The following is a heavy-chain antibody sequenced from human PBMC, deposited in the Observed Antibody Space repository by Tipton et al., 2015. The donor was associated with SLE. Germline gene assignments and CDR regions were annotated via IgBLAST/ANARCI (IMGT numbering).Heavy chain of an antibody. V-gene: IGHV4-59*11. Sequence: TLSLTCTVSGGSISSHYWSWIRQPPGKGLEWIGYIYYRGSTNYNPSLKSRVTISVDTSKNQYSLKLISVTAAETTVYYCARTHYYDSSGYWDDAFDIWGQGTMVTVSS. J-gene: IGHJ3*02. CDR1: GGSISSHY. CDR2: IYYRGST. CDR3: ARTHYYDSSGYWDDAFDI. D-gene: IGHD3-22*01.